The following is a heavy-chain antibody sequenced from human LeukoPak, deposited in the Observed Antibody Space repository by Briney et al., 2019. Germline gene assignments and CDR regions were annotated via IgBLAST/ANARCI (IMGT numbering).Heavy chain of an antibody. V-gene: IGHV1-2*02. J-gene: IGHJ4*01. CDR1: GYTFTGYY. CDR3: ARDLGDGGYNTFDY. D-gene: IGHD5-24*01. CDR2: INPNSGGT. Sequence: ASVKVSCKASGYTFTGYYMHWVRQAPGQGLEWMGWINPNSGGTNYAQKFQGRVTMTRDTSISTAYMELSRLRYDDTAVYYCARDLGDGGYNTFDYWGHGALVTVSS.